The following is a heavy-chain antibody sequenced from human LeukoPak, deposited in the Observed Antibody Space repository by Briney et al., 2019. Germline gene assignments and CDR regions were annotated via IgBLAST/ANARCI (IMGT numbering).Heavy chain of an antibody. CDR2: INHSGST. V-gene: IGHV4-34*01. Sequence: PSETLSLTCAVYGGSFSGYYWSWIRQPPGKGLEWIGEINHSGSTNYNPSLKSRVTISVDTSKNQFSLKLSSVTAADTAVYYCARHDRNYLGYWGQGTLVTVSS. CDR3: ARHDRNYLGY. J-gene: IGHJ4*02. CDR1: GGSFSGYY. D-gene: IGHD1-1*01.